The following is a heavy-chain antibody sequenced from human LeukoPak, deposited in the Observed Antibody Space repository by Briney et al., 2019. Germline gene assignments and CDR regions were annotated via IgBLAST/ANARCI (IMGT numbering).Heavy chain of an antibody. CDR3: ARTIVVVPAAMWNYYYYMDV. CDR1: GGSISSGGYY. V-gene: IGHV4-31*03. D-gene: IGHD2-2*01. Sequence: PSETLSLTCTVSGGSISSGGYYWSWIRQHPGKGLEWIGYIYYSGSTYYNPSLKSRVTISVDTSKNQFSLKLSSVTAADTAVYYCARTIVVVPAAMWNYYYYMDVWGKGTTVTVSS. J-gene: IGHJ6*03. CDR2: IYYSGST.